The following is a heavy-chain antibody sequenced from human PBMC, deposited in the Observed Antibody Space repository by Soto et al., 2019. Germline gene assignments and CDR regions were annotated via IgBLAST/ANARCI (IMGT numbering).Heavy chain of an antibody. CDR1: GYTFTTYG. J-gene: IGHJ3*02. CDR2: ISTYNGNI. V-gene: IGHV1-18*01. Sequence: ASVKVSCKASGYTFTTYGISWVRQAPGQGLEWMGWISTYNGNIHYAQNLQGRVTMTTDTSTSTAYMELRSLRSDDTAVYYCTRDRFAVVVIHEAFDIWGQGTMVTVS. D-gene: IGHD3-22*01. CDR3: TRDRFAVVVIHEAFDI.